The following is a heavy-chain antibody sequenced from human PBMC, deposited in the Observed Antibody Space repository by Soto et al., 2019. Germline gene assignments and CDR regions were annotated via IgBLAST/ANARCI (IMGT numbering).Heavy chain of an antibody. CDR1: GYTFNTYW. J-gene: IGHJ4*02. Sequence: GESLKISCRGSGYTFNTYWIGWVRQTPGRGLEWMGIINPHDSDVRYSPSFQGQVTISADKAISTVYLRWNSLKASDTAMYYCARLQAAAGDNDLTFDYWGQGTLVTVSS. CDR3: ARLQAAAGDNDLTFDY. CDR2: INPHDSDV. V-gene: IGHV5-51*01. D-gene: IGHD6-13*01.